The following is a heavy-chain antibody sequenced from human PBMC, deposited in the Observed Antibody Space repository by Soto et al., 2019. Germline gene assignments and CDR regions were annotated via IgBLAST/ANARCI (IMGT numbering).Heavy chain of an antibody. CDR3: ARLRPYSYGSRGNWFDP. CDR1: GGSISSSSYY. Sequence: PSETLSLTCTVSGGSISSSSYYWGWIRQPPGKGLEWIGGIYYSGSTYYNPSLKSRVTISVDTSKNQFSLKLSSVTAADTAVYYCARLRPYSYGSRGNWFDPWGQGTLVTSPQ. CDR2: IYYSGST. V-gene: IGHV4-39*01. J-gene: IGHJ5*02. D-gene: IGHD5-18*01.